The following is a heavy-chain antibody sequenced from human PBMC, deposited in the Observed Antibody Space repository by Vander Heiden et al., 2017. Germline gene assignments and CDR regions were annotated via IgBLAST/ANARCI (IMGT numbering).Heavy chain of an antibody. CDR1: GSTLGAYA. CDR3: TREEDYTARTGLDY. Sequence: EVQLVESGGGLVKPGRSLRLSCTASGSTLGAYAMSWFRQAPGKGLEWVGFIRSKAYGGTTEYAASVKGRFTISRDDSKSIAYLQMNSLKTEDTAVYYCTREEDYTARTGLDYWGQGTLVTVSS. V-gene: IGHV3-49*05. CDR2: IRSKAYGGTT. J-gene: IGHJ4*02. D-gene: IGHD5-18*01.